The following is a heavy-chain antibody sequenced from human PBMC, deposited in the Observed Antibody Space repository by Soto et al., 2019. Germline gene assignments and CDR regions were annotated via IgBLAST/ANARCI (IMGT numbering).Heavy chain of an antibody. CDR1: RFTLRSSA. CDR2: ISGSGGST. V-gene: IGHV3-23*01. Sequence: GGSLELSCAASRFTLRSSAMGWVRQAPGKGLEWVSAISGSGGSTYYADSVKGRFTISRDNSKNTLYLQMTSLRAEDTAVYYCARDQLDYWGQGALVTVSS. J-gene: IGHJ4*02. CDR3: ARDQLDY.